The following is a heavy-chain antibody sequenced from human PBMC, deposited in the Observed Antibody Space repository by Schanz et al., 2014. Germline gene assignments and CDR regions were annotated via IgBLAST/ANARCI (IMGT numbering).Heavy chain of an antibody. Sequence: EVQLLESGGALEQPGGSLRLSCAASGFSFSTYAMHWIRQAPGKGLEWLSYISRDGTTSYYADSVKGRFTISRDNAKNSLYLEMTSLRGEDTAVYYCARENLNWEAFDIWGQGTVVTVSS. V-gene: IGHV3-48*03. CDR2: ISRDGTTS. J-gene: IGHJ3*02. CDR1: GFSFSTYA. D-gene: IGHD7-27*01. CDR3: ARENLNWEAFDI.